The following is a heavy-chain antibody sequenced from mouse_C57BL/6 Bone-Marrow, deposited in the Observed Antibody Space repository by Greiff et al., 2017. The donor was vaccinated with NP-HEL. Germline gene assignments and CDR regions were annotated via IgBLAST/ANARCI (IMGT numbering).Heavy chain of an antibody. Sequence: QVQLQQPGAELVKPGASVKMSCKASGYTFTSYWITWVKQRPGQGLEWIGDIYPGSGSTNYNEKFKSKATLTVDTATSTAYMQLSSLTSEDSAVYYCARGNLLWYPAWFAYWGQGTRVTVSA. CDR1: GYTFTSYW. CDR2: IYPGSGST. CDR3: ARGNLLWYPAWFAY. J-gene: IGHJ3*01. V-gene: IGHV1-55*01. D-gene: IGHD2-1*01.